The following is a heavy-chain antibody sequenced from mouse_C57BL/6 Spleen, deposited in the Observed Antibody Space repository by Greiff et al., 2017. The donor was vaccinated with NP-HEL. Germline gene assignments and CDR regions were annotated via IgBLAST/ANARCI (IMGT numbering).Heavy chain of an antibody. V-gene: IGHV5-17*01. J-gene: IGHJ1*03. Sequence: EVMLVESGGGLVKPGGSLKLSCAASGFTFSDYGMHWVRQAPEKGLEWVAYISSGSSTIYYADTVKGRFPISRDNAKNTLFLQIASLRSEDTAMYYCARGEVTTVVATRTWYFDVWGTGTTVTVSS. D-gene: IGHD1-1*01. CDR3: ARGEVTTVVATRTWYFDV. CDR1: GFTFSDYG. CDR2: ISSGSSTI.